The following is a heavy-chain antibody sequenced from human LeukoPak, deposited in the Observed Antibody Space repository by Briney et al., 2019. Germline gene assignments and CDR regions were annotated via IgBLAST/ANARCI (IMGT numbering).Heavy chain of an antibody. CDR2: ISWNSGSI. CDR3: ARGWASEAFDY. CDR1: GFTFDDYA. J-gene: IGHJ4*02. V-gene: IGHV3-9*01. D-gene: IGHD3-16*01. Sequence: GGSLRLSCAASGFTFDDYAMHWVRQAPGKGLEWVSGISWNSGSIGYADSVKGRFTISRDNAKNSLYLQMDSLRVEDTAVYYCARGWASEAFDYWGQGTLVTVSS.